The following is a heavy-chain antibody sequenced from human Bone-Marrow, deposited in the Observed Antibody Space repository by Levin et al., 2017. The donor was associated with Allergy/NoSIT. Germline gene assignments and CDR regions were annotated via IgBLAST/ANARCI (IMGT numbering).Heavy chain of an antibody. CDR3: VKDRENWYCSSNCPAHYMDV. Sequence: GGSLRLSCSASGFPFKTFAMHWVRQAPGKGLEYVSAISNDGSSTFHADSVKGRFTISRDNDKNTLYLQMASLRPDDTAVYYCVKDRENWYCSSNCPAHYMDVWGKGTTVTVSS. D-gene: IGHD2-15*01. V-gene: IGHV3-64D*06. CDR1: GFPFKTFA. CDR2: ISNDGSST. J-gene: IGHJ6*03.